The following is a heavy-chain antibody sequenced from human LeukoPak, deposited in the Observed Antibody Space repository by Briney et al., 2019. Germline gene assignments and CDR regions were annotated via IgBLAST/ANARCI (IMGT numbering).Heavy chain of an antibody. J-gene: IGHJ4*02. Sequence: SETLSLTCTVSGGSIRSYYWSWIRQPPGKGLEWIGYIHYSGNSNYNPSLKSRVTISADTSKNEFSLKLSSVTAADTAMYYCATRSTGVAATFDSWGQGALVTVSS. CDR1: GGSIRSYY. CDR2: IHYSGNS. CDR3: ATRSTGVAATFDS. V-gene: IGHV4-59*01. D-gene: IGHD2-15*01.